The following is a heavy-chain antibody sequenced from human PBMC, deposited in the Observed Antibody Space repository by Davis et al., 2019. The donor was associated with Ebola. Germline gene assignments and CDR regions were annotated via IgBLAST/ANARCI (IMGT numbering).Heavy chain of an antibody. V-gene: IGHV3-23*01. CDR1: GFTFSSYA. Sequence: GESLKISCAASGFTFSSYAMSWVRQAPGKGLEWVSAISGSGGSTYYADSVKGRFTISRDNSKNTLYLQMNSLRAEDTAVYYCAKGNGSGLAVAGPRVYWGQGTLVTVSS. CDR3: AKGNGSGLAVAGPRVY. CDR2: ISGSGGST. D-gene: IGHD6-19*01. J-gene: IGHJ4*02.